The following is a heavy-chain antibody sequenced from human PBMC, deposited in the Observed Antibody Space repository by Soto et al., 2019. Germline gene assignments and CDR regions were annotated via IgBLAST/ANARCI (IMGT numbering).Heavy chain of an antibody. CDR1: GFTLSDHY. D-gene: IGHD6-6*01. J-gene: IGHJ4*02. CDR3: TCWIAAPCS. CDR2: TKNRSQRYTI. V-gene: IGHV3-72*01. Sequence: EVQLVESGGGLVQPGGSLRLSCAASGFTLSDHYMDWVRQAPGKGLEWVARTKNRSQRYTIEYAASVKGRFTISRDDSKNSLYLQMNSLKSEDTAVYYCTCWIAAPCSWGQGTLVTVAS.